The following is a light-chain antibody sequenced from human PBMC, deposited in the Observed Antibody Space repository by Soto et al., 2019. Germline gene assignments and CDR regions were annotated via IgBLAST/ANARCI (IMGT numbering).Light chain of an antibody. CDR3: SSYAGIYTLV. Sequence: QYALTQPRSVSGSPGQSVTISCTGTSNDVGGYNFVSWYQQHPGKVPKLFIYDVSRRPSGVPDRFSGSKSGNTASLTISGLQAEDEAVYYCSSYAGIYTLVFGGGTKLTVL. CDR2: DVS. CDR1: SNDVGGYNF. V-gene: IGLV2-11*01. J-gene: IGLJ2*01.